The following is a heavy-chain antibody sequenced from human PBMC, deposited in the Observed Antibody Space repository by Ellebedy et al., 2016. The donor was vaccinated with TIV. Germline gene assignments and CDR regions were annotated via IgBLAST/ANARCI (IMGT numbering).Heavy chain of an antibody. CDR2: IDPRDSYS. CDR3: AREFRVGTTTGFGY. D-gene: IGHD1-26*01. Sequence: GESLKISXKGSGYSFTSYWINWVRQMPGKGLEWMAKIDPRDSYSKYSPSFQGHVTISADKSISTAYLHWSSLKASDTAMYYCAREFRVGTTTGFGYWGQGTLVTVSS. CDR1: GYSFTSYW. V-gene: IGHV5-10-1*01. J-gene: IGHJ4*02.